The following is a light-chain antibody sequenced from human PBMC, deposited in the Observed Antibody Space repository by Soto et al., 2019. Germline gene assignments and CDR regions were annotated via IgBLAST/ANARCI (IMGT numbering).Light chain of an antibody. Sequence: SALTQRPSASGSPGQSVTISCIGTSSDVGNYNYVSWYQQHPGKAPKLMIYEVSKRPSGVPDRFSGSKSGNTASLTVSGLQTDDEADYYCSSYAGSNNYVFGTGTKVTVL. CDR3: SSYAGSNNYV. CDR2: EVS. CDR1: SSDVGNYNY. J-gene: IGLJ1*01. V-gene: IGLV2-8*01.